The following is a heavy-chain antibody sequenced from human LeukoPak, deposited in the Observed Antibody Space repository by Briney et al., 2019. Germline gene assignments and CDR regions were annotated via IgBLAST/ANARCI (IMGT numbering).Heavy chain of an antibody. CDR2: INSDGSST. D-gene: IGHD3-16*02. CDR3: ESWGSYRPNWFDP. Sequence: GGSLRLSCAASGFTFSSYWMHWVRQAPGKGLVWVSRINSDGSSTSYADSVKGRFTISRDNAKNTLYLQMNSLRAEDTAVYYCESWGSYRPNWFDPWGQGTLVTVSS. V-gene: IGHV3-74*01. CDR1: GFTFSSYW. J-gene: IGHJ5*02.